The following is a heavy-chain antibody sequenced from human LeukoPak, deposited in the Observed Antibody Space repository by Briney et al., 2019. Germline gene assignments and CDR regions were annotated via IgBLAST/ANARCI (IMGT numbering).Heavy chain of an antibody. D-gene: IGHD1-26*01. V-gene: IGHV4-59*08. Sequence: PSETLSLTCTVSGGSISSYYWSWIRQPPGKGLEWIGYIYYSGSTNYNPSLKSRVTISVDTSKNQFSLKLSSVTAADTAVYYCARELPRIVGATTGYWFDPWGQGTLATVSS. CDR2: IYYSGST. J-gene: IGHJ5*02. CDR3: ARELPRIVGATTGYWFDP. CDR1: GGSISSYY.